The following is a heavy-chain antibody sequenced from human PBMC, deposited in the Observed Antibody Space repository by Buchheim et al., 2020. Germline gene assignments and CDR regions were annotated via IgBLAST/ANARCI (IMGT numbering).Heavy chain of an antibody. Sequence: EVQLLESGGGLVQPGGSLRLSCAASGLTFSSYAMSWVRQAPGKGLEWVSAISGSGGSTYYADSVKGRFTISRDNSKNTLYLQMNSLRAEDTAVYYCANPDIVVVPAATTNYGVDVWGQGTT. V-gene: IGHV3-23*01. J-gene: IGHJ6*02. CDR1: GLTFSSYA. D-gene: IGHD2-2*01. CDR3: ANPDIVVVPAATTNYGVDV. CDR2: ISGSGGST.